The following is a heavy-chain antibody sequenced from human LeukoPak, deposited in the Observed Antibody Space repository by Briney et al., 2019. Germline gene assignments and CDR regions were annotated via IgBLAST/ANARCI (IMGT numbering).Heavy chain of an antibody. Sequence: SETLSLTCTVSGGSISSGDYYWRWIRQPPGKGLEWIGYIYYSGSTYYNPSLKSRFTISVDTSKNPFSLKLSSVTAADTAVYYCASFNYYDSSGYYYVLEDFDIWGQGTMVTVSS. J-gene: IGHJ3*02. D-gene: IGHD3-22*01. V-gene: IGHV4-30-4*08. CDR1: GGSISSGDYY. CDR3: ASFNYYDSSGYYYVLEDFDI. CDR2: IYYSGST.